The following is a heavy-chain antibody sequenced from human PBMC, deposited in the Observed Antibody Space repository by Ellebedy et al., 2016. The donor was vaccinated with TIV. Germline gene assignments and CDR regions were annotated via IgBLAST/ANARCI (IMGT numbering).Heavy chain of an antibody. CDR3: ANDRSYGSSWCQYLDY. D-gene: IGHD6-13*01. CDR2: ISASSLNI. Sequence: PGGSLRLSCAASGFTFSRYAMNWVRQAPGKGLEWVSYISASSLNIHYADSVRGRFTISRDNAKNSLYLQMSSLRDEDTAVYYCANDRSYGSSWCQYLDYWGQGILVTVSS. V-gene: IGHV3-48*02. CDR1: GFTFSRYA. J-gene: IGHJ4*02.